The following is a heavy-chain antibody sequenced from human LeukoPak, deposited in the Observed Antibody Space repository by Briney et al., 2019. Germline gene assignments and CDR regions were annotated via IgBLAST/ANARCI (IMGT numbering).Heavy chain of an antibody. J-gene: IGHJ3*02. CDR3: AKGTIAVAGDDAFDI. CDR1: GFTFSSYW. Sequence: GGSLRLSCAASGFTFSSYWMSWVRQAPGKGLEWVANIKQDGSEKYYVDSVKGRFTISRDNSKNTLYLQMNSLRAEDTAVYYCAKGTIAVAGDDAFDIWGQGTMVTVSS. V-gene: IGHV3-7*03. CDR2: IKQDGSEK. D-gene: IGHD6-19*01.